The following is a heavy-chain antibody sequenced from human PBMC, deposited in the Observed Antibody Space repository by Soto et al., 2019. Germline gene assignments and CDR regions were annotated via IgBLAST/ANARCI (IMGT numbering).Heavy chain of an antibody. CDR2: IYYSGST. CDR1: GGSISSSSYY. CDR3: ARGAETLFSVNTSFDY. J-gene: IGHJ4*02. D-gene: IGHD3-10*02. V-gene: IGHV4-39*01. Sequence: PSETLSLTCTVSGGSISSSSYYWGWIRQPPGKGLEWIGSIYYSGSTYYNPSLKSRVTISVDTSKNQFSLKLSSVTAADTAVYYCARGAETLFSVNTSFDYWCPGTLVTLAS.